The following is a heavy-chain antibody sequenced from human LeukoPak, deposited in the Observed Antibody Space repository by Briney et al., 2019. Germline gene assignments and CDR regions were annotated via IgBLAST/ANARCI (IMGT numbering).Heavy chain of an antibody. CDR2: ISSSSSYI. J-gene: IGHJ4*02. V-gene: IGHV3-21*01. CDR3: ARETDGQQLVSGGDY. Sequence: KTGGSLRLSCAASGFTFSSYSMNWVRQAPGKGLEWVSSISSSSSYIYYADSVKGRFTISRDNAKNSLYLQMNSLRAEDTAVYYCARETDGQQLVSGGDYWGQGTLVTVSS. D-gene: IGHD6-13*01. CDR1: GFTFSSYS.